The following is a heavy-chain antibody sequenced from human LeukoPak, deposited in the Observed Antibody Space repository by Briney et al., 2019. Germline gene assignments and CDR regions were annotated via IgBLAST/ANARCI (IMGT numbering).Heavy chain of an antibody. CDR2: ISGSGGST. CDR1: GFTFSSYA. Sequence: TGGSLRLSCAASGFTFSSYAMSWVRQAPGKGLEWVSAISGSGGSTYYADSVKGRFTISRDNSKNTLYLQMNSLRAEDTAVYYCAKDLRGYFDAGGDFDYWGQGTLVTVSS. J-gene: IGHJ4*02. D-gene: IGHD3-9*01. CDR3: AKDLRGYFDAGGDFDY. V-gene: IGHV3-23*01.